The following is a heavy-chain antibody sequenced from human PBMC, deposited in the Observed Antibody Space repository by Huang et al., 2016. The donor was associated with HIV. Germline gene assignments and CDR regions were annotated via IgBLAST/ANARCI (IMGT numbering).Heavy chain of an antibody. Sequence: QVQLVESGGGVVQPGGSLNLPCAASGFTVGSHGLHWVRQAPGKGLEWVAFVRSDGRDSYYADSVRGRFTISRDNYKNTMYLQMKSLRAEDTAVYYCAKDRRLASGTFDVWGQGTMVIVSS. J-gene: IGHJ3*01. CDR3: AKDRRLASGTFDV. CDR2: VRSDGRDS. CDR1: GFTVGSHG. V-gene: IGHV3-30*02.